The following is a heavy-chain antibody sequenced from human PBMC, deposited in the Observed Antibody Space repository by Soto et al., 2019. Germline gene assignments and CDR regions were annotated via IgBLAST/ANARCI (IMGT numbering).Heavy chain of an antibody. V-gene: IGHV4-59*02. CDR3: ARHNTFGNAVSHAFDV. J-gene: IGHJ3*01. Sequence: SETLSLTCSVSGDSVRPRYWSLIRQFPGGGLEWIAYISYDGSSNNNPSLRSRLSISIDTSRNQVYLNLTSVTAADAAVYYCARHNTFGNAVSHAFDVSGQGTVVTFS. CDR1: GDSVRPRY. D-gene: IGHD3-3*01. CDR2: ISYDGSS.